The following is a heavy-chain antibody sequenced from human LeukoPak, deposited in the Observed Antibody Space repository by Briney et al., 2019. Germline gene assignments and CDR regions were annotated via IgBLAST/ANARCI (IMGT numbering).Heavy chain of an antibody. CDR3: ALPPTVTTLGIYGMDV. D-gene: IGHD4-17*01. CDR2: ISYDGSNK. CDR1: GFTFSSYA. Sequence: GGSLRLSCAASGFTFSSYAMHWVRQAPGKGLEWVAVISYDGSNKSYADSVKGRFTISRDNSKNTLYLQMNSLRAEDTAVYYCALPPTVTTLGIYGMDVWGQGTTVTVSS. V-gene: IGHV3-30-3*01. J-gene: IGHJ6*02.